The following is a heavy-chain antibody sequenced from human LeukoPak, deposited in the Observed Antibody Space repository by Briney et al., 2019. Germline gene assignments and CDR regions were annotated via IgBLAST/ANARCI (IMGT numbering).Heavy chain of an antibody. CDR1: GFTFSDYY. Sequence: GGSLRLSCAASGFTFSDYYMTWVRQAPGKGLEWVSYITSSGGSMYYADSVKGRFTISRVNAKNSLYLQMNSLRAEDTAVYYCARDGYCTSASCYLPEYFQHWGQGTLVTVSS. D-gene: IGHD2-2*01. CDR3: ARDGYCTSASCYLPEYFQH. CDR2: ITSSGGSM. J-gene: IGHJ1*01. V-gene: IGHV3-11*04.